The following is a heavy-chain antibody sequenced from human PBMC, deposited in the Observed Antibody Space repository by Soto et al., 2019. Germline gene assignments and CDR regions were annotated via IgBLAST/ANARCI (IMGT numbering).Heavy chain of an antibody. CDR1: GFSLSTSGVG. Sequence: SGPTLVKPTQTLTLTCTFSGFSLSTSGVGVGWIRQPPGKALEWLALIYWDDDKRYSPSLKSRLTITKDTSKNQVVLTMTNMDPVDTATYYCAHLGAYCSSTSCYQYAFDIWGQGTMVTVSS. CDR2: IYWDDDK. V-gene: IGHV2-5*02. J-gene: IGHJ3*02. CDR3: AHLGAYCSSTSCYQYAFDI. D-gene: IGHD2-2*01.